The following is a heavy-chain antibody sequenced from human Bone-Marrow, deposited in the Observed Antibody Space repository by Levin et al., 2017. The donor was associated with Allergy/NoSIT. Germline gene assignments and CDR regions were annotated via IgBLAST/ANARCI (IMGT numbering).Heavy chain of an antibody. CDR2: ISGNSGSP. CDR3: AKSARSAADLWDYFDY. CDR1: GVTFSSYA. D-gene: IGHD6-13*01. V-gene: IGHV3-23*01. J-gene: IGHJ4*02. Sequence: PGGSLRLSCAASGVTFSSYAMSWVRQTPGKGLEWVSVISGNSGSPYYADSVRGRFTISRDNSKNTVYLHMNSLRADDTAVYYCAKSARSAADLWDYFDYWGQGTVVTVS.